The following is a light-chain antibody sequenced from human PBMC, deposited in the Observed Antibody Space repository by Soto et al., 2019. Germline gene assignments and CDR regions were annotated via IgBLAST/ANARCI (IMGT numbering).Light chain of an antibody. CDR3: QHHDTWPA. CDR2: GAA. J-gene: IGKJ4*01. Sequence: EMVIAQSPATLSVCPGEKAALCCMAKQNVSTNFACYLQKPGQAPRLLIYGAAKRATGIPALFCRGGAGTEFRSAVRAVLPDGSAVQFCQHHDTWPAIGGGTKVDIK. CDR1: QNVSTN. V-gene: IGKV3-15*01.